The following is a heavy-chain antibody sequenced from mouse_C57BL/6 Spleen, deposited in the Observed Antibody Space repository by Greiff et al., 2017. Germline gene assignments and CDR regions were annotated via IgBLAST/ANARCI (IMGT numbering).Heavy chain of an antibody. Sequence: VKVVESGPGLVQPSQSLSITCTVSGFSLTSYGVHWVRQSPGKGLEWLGVIWSGGSTDYNAAFISRLSISKDNSKSQVFFRMNSLQADDTAIYYCAREESGCWGQGTTLTVSS. CDR1: GFSLTSYG. CDR3: AREESGC. D-gene: IGHD3-3*01. CDR2: IWSGGST. J-gene: IGHJ2*01. V-gene: IGHV2-2*01.